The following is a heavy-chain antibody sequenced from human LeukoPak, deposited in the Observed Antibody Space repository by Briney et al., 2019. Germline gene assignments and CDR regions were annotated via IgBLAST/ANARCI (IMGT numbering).Heavy chain of an antibody. Sequence: PSETLSLTCTVSGGSISSSTYYWGWIRQPPGKGLEWIGSINYRGSTYYNPSLKSRVTISVDTSKNQFSLRLSSVTAADSAVFYCARHLTYYDTTAYSPLGDWGQGTLVTVSS. J-gene: IGHJ4*02. CDR1: GGSISSSTYY. D-gene: IGHD3-22*01. CDR3: ARHLTYYDTTAYSPLGD. V-gene: IGHV4-39*01. CDR2: INYRGST.